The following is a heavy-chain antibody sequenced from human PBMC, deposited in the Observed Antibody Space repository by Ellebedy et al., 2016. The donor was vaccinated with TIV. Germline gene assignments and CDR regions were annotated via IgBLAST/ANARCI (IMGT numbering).Heavy chain of an antibody. D-gene: IGHD2-15*01. J-gene: IGHJ6*02. V-gene: IGHV3-23*01. CDR2: ISGSVMGLYT. CDR3: ASPKSSLNI. CDR1: RFTFSNNA. Sequence: GESLKISCAASRFTFSNNAMTWVRQAPGKGLEWVSVISGSVMGLYTYYADFVKGRFTVSRDDSKNTLYLQMDSLRADDTAIYYCASPKSSLNIWGHGTTVTVSS.